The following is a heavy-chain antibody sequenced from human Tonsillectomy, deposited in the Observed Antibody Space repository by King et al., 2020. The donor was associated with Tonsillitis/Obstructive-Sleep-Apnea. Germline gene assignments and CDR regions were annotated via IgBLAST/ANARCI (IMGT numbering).Heavy chain of an antibody. V-gene: IGHV2-26*01. CDR2: IFSNDEK. CDR3: ARISMYSSGWSIFDY. Sequence: VTLKESGPVLVKPPETLTLTCTVSGFLLSNARMGVSWIRQPPGKALEWLAHIFSNDEKSYSTSLKSRLTISKDTSKSQVVLTMTNMDPVDTATYYCARISMYSSGWSIFDYWGQGTLVTVSS. J-gene: IGHJ4*02. D-gene: IGHD6-19*01. CDR1: GFLLSNARMG.